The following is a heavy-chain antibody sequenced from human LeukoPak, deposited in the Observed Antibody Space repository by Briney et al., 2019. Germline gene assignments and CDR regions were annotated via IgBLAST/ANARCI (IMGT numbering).Heavy chain of an antibody. CDR2: INPNSGGT. CDR3: ASFGWEGTFDI. Sequence: ASVKVSCKASGYTFTGYYIHWARQAPGQGLEWMGWINPNSGGTNYAQNFQGRVTMTRDTSISTAYMELSRLRSDDTAVYYCASFGWEGTFDIRGQGTMVTVSS. V-gene: IGHV1-2*02. CDR1: GYTFTGYY. D-gene: IGHD1-26*01. J-gene: IGHJ3*02.